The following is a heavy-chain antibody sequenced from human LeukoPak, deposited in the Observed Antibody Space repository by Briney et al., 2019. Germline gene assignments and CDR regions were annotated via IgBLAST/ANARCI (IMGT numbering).Heavy chain of an antibody. J-gene: IGHJ6*02. D-gene: IGHD1-7*01. CDR3: ARDVTGTPYYYYYGMDV. Sequence: PSETLSLTCTVSGGSISSYYWSWIRQPAGKGLEWIGRIYTSGSTSYNPSLKSRVTMSIDTSKNQFSLKLSSVTAADTAVYYCARDVTGTPYYYYYGMDVWGQGTTVTVSS. CDR2: IYTSGST. CDR1: GGSISSYY. V-gene: IGHV4-4*07.